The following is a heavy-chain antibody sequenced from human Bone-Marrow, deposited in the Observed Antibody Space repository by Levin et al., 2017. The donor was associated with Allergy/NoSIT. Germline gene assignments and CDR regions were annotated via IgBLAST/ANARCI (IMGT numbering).Heavy chain of an antibody. CDR1: DDSISSSHW. J-gene: IGHJ5*02. V-gene: IGHV4-4*02. D-gene: IGHD7-27*01. Sequence: PGGSLRLSFGVSDDSISSSHWWTWVRQPPGKGLEWIGEIYHSGSTNYNPSLKSRVTISVEKSKNQFSLKLSSFTAADTAVYYCARRNVLAPGEEWFDPWGQGTLVTVSS. CDR2: IYHSGST. CDR3: ARRNVLAPGEEWFDP.